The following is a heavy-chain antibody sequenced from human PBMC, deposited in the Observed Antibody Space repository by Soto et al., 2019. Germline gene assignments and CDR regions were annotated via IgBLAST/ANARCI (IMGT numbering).Heavy chain of an antibody. D-gene: IGHD3-10*01. CDR3: AKDAVGSHYFYYMDV. Sequence: DVQLVESGGGLVQPGRSLRLSCAASGFAFNDYAMHWVRQAPGKGLEWVAGISWHSANIAYADSVKGRFTISRDNAKNALDLQMNSLRSEDTAFYYCAKDAVGSHYFYYMDVWGKGTAVTVSS. V-gene: IGHV3-9*01. J-gene: IGHJ6*03. CDR1: GFAFNDYA. CDR2: ISWHSANI.